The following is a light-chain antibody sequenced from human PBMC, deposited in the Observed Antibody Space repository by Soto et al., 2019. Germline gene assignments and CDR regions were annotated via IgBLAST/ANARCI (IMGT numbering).Light chain of an antibody. Sequence: EKVMTQSPATLSVSPGERATLSCRASQSVNSNLVWYQQKPGQAPRLLIYGASTRATGIPDRFSGSGSGTEFTLTISSLQSEDFAVYYCQQYNNWPLTFGGGTKVEIK. CDR2: GAS. CDR3: QQYNNWPLT. V-gene: IGKV3-15*01. CDR1: QSVNSN. J-gene: IGKJ4*01.